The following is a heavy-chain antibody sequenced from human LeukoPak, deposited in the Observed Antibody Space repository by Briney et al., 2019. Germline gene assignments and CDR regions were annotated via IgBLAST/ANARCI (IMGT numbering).Heavy chain of an antibody. CDR1: GDSVSSNSDA. D-gene: IGHD2-15*01. J-gene: IGHJ4*02. Sequence: SQTLPLTCAISGDSVSSNSDAWNWIRQSPSGGLEWLGRTYYRSKWYYDYALSVKSRSTINPDTSENQFSLQLNSVTPDDTAVYYCARDGTWRLDYWGQGILVTVSS. V-gene: IGHV6-1*01. CDR3: ARDGTWRLDY. CDR2: TYYRSKWYY.